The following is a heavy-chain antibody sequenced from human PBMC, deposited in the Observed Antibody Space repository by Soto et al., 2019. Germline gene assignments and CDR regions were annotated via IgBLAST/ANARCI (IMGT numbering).Heavy chain of an antibody. J-gene: IGHJ5*02. V-gene: IGHV4-39*01. CDR3: ARHSDCSGGSCYSEYFAVGNWFDP. D-gene: IGHD2-15*01. CDR2: IFYRGGT. CDR1: GASIRSGRYY. Sequence: QLQLQESGPGLVKPSETLSLTCTVSGASIRSGRYYWGGIRQPPGKGLEWMGSIFYRGGTYSNPSLKSRVTIFVDTSKNQFSLRLSSVTAADTAVYYCARHSDCSGGSCYSEYFAVGNWFDPWGQGTLVTVSS.